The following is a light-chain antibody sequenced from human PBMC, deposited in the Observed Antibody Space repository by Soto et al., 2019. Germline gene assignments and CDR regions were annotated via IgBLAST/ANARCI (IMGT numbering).Light chain of an antibody. Sequence: EIVLKHSPGTLSLSQGETPTISCRASQSFSSSYLAWYQQKPGQAPRLLIYGASSRAAGIPDRFSGSGSGTDFTLTISRLEPEDFAVYYCQQYGSSPLTFGGGTKVDIK. J-gene: IGKJ4*01. CDR1: QSFSSSY. CDR3: QQYGSSPLT. CDR2: GAS. V-gene: IGKV3-20*01.